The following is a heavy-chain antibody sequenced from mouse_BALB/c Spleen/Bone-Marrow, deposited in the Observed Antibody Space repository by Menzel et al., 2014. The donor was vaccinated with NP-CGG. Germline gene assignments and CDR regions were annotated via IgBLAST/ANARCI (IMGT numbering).Heavy chain of an antibody. CDR1: GFTFTDYY. V-gene: IGHV7-3*02. Sequence: VQLKDSGGGLVQPGGSLRLSCGTSGFTFTDYYMSWVRQPPGKALEWLGFIRNKANGYTTEYSASVKGRFTISRDNSQSILYLQMNTLRAEDSATYYCARDYGNYVRFAYWGQGALVTVSA. CDR2: IRNKANGYTT. J-gene: IGHJ3*01. CDR3: ARDYGNYVRFAY. D-gene: IGHD2-1*01.